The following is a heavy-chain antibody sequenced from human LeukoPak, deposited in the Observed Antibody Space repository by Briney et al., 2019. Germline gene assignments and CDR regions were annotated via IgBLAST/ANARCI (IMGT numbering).Heavy chain of an antibody. CDR3: AGPGTTIWAFDI. CDR1: GFTFSSYW. CDR2: IKQDGSEK. D-gene: IGHD1-7*01. J-gene: IGHJ3*02. Sequence: GGSLRLSCAASGFTFSSYWMSWVRQAPGKGLEWVANIKQDGSEKYYVDSVKGRFTITRDNAKNSLYLQMNSLRAEDTAVYYCAGPGTTIWAFDIWGQGTMVTVSS. V-gene: IGHV3-7*03.